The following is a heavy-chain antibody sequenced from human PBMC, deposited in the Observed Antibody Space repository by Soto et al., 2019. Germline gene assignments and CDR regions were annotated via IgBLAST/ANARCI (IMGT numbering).Heavy chain of an antibody. V-gene: IGHV3-23*01. CDR1: GFTFSSYA. D-gene: IGHD2-15*01. Sequence: GGSLRLSCAASGFTFSSYAMSWVRQAPGKGLEWVSAISGSGGSTYYADSVKGRFTISRDNSKNTLYLQMNSLRAEDTAVYYCAKPHSLYYYYYMDVWGKGTTVTVSS. CDR2: ISGSGGST. J-gene: IGHJ6*03. CDR3: AKPHSLYYYYYMDV.